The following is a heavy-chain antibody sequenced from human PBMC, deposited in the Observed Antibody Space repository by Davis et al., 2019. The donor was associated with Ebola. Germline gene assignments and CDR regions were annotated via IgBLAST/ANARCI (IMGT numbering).Heavy chain of an antibody. V-gene: IGHV4-4*02. CDR3: AREPRYYYDSSGYRTDYYFDY. CDR1: GGSISSSNW. CDR2: IYHSGST. Sequence: GSLRLSCAVSGGSISSSNWWRWVRQPPGKGLEWIGEIYHSGSTNYHPSLQSRVTISVDKSKNQFSLKLSSVTAADTAVYYCAREPRYYYDSSGYRTDYYFDYWGQGTLVTVSS. D-gene: IGHD3-22*01. J-gene: IGHJ4*02.